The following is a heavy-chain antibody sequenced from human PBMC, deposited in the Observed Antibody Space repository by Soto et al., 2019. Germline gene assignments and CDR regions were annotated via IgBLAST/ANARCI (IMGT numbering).Heavy chain of an antibody. J-gene: IGHJ4*02. CDR1: GFSFTSYW. CDR3: ARTIAAAGQPFDY. Sequence: GESLKISCKGSGFSFTSYWINWVRQMPGKGLEWMGKIDPNDSYSEYSPSFQGHVTFSADKSTSTAYLQWNSLKASDTAMYYCARTIAAAGQPFDYWGQGTLVTVSS. D-gene: IGHD6-13*01. CDR2: IDPNDSYS. V-gene: IGHV5-10-1*01.